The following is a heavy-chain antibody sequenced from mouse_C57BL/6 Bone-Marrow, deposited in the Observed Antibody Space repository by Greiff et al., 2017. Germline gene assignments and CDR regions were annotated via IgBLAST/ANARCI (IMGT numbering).Heavy chain of an antibody. CDR2: IYPRSGNT. V-gene: IGHV1-81*01. Sequence: QVQLQQSGAELARPGASVKLSCKASGYTFTSYGISWVKQRTGQGLEWIGEIYPRSGNTYYNEKFKGKATLTADKSSSTAYMVLRSLTSEDSAVYFGASPSGSSGYAMDYWGQGTSVPVSS. CDR1: GYTFTSYG. CDR3: ASPSGSSGYAMDY. D-gene: IGHD3-2*02. J-gene: IGHJ4*01.